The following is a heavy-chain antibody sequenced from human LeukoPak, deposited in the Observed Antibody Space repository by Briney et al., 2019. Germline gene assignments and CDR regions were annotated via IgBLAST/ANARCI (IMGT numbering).Heavy chain of an antibody. J-gene: IGHJ6*03. Sequence: SETLSLTCTVSGGSISSYYWSWIRQPAGKGLEWIGRIYTSGSTNYNPSLQSRVTMSVDTSKNQFSLELSSVTAADTAVYYCARDSAIQLWGGYYYYMDVWGKGTTVTVSS. V-gene: IGHV4-4*07. CDR3: ARDSAIQLWGGYYYYMDV. D-gene: IGHD5-18*01. CDR2: IYTSGST. CDR1: GGSISSYY.